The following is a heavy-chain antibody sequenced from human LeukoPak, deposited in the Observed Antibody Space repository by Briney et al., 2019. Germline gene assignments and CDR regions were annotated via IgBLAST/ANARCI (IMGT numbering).Heavy chain of an antibody. CDR1: VYSFTRYW. V-gene: IGHV5-51*01. Sequence: GESLNISCKGSVYSFTRYWIGWVRQMRGKGLEWMGIIYPGDSDTRYSPSFQGQVTISADKSISTAYLQWSSLKSSDTAMYYCARKLGTTRNVDYWGKGTLVTVSS. CDR3: ARKLGTTRNVDY. CDR2: IYPGDSDT. D-gene: IGHD1-26*01. J-gene: IGHJ4*02.